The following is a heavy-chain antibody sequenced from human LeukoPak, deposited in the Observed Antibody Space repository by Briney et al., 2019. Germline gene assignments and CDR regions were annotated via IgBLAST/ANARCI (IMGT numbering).Heavy chain of an antibody. Sequence: GGSLRLSCAASGFTFSSYAMSWVRQAPGKGLEWVSSISSSSSYIYYADSVKGRFTISRDNAKNSLYLQMNSLRAEDTAVYYRARARYVTDAFDIWGQGTMVTVSS. D-gene: IGHD3-16*02. CDR2: ISSSSSYI. J-gene: IGHJ3*02. CDR1: GFTFSSYA. CDR3: ARARYVTDAFDI. V-gene: IGHV3-21*01.